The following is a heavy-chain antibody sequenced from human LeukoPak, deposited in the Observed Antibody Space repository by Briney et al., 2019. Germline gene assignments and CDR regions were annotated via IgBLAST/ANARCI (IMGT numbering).Heavy chain of an antibody. CDR3: AKGTNPTDY. D-gene: IGHD1-14*01. CDR1: GLTFSSYA. V-gene: IGHV3-23*01. J-gene: IGHJ4*02. Sequence: GGSLRLSCAASGLTFSSYAMSWVRQAPGKGLEWVSAISGSGGSTYYADSVKGRITISRDNSRNTLYLFMNSLRAEDTAVYYCAKGTNPTDYWGQGTLVTVSS. CDR2: ISGSGGST.